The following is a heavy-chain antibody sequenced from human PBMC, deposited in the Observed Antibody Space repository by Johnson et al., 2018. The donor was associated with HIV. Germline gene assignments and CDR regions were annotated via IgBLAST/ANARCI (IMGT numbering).Heavy chain of an antibody. J-gene: IGHJ3*01. D-gene: IGHD1-1*01. CDR2: ISSSGSI. Sequence: QVQLVESGGGLVKPGGSLRLSCAASGFTFSDYYMSWIRQAPGKGLEWVSYISSSGSIYYADSVRGRFTISRDNAENSLYLQMNSLRAEDTALYSCAKDRVRYTSDVDAFDLWGQGTMVTVSS. V-gene: IGHV3-11*01. CDR1: GFTFSDYY. CDR3: AKDRVRYTSDVDAFDL.